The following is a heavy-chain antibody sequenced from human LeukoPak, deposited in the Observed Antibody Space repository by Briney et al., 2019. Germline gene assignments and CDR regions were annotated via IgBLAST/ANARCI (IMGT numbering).Heavy chain of an antibody. CDR1: GFTFSSYS. Sequence: GGSLRLSCVVSGFTFSSYSINWVRQAPGKGLEWVSSISSKSRYIYYADSVKGRFTISRDNAKNSLYLQMNNLRAEDTAVYYCANSFDYDWGQGTLVTVSS. J-gene: IGHJ4*02. CDR3: ANSFDYD. V-gene: IGHV3-21*01. CDR2: ISSKSRYI. D-gene: IGHD3-3*01.